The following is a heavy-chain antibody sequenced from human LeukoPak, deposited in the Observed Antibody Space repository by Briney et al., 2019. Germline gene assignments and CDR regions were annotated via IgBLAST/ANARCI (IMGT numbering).Heavy chain of an antibody. J-gene: IGHJ4*02. CDR3: AREDCSGGSCYGY. D-gene: IGHD2-15*01. CDR1: GYTFAIYY. V-gene: IGHV1-46*01. Sequence: ASVKVSCKASGYTFAIYYMHWVRQAPGQGLEWMGIINPSGGSTSYAQKFQGRVTMTRDTSTSTVYMELSSLRSEDTAVYYCAREDCSGGSCYGYWGQGTLVTVSS. CDR2: INPSGGST.